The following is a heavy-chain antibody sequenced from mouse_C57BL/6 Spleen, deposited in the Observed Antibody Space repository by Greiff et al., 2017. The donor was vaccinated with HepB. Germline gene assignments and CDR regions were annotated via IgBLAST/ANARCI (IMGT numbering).Heavy chain of an antibody. D-gene: IGHD2-4*01. J-gene: IGHJ1*03. CDR2: IYPRSGNT. CDR3: ARDYDGWYFDV. CDR1: GYTFTSYG. Sequence: QVQLKESGAELARPGASVKLSCKASGYTFTSYGISWVKQSTGQGLEWIGEIYPRSGNTYYNEKFKGKATLTADKSSSTAYMELRSLTSEDSAVYFCARDYDGWYFDVWGTGTTVTVSS. V-gene: IGHV1-81*01.